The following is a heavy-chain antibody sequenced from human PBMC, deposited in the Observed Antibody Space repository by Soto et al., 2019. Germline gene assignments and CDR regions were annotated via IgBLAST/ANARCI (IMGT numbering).Heavy chain of an antibody. CDR1: GYTLTELS. Sequence: QVQLVQSGAEVKKPGASVKVSCKVSGYTLTELSMHWVRQAPGKGLEWMGGFDPEDGETIYAQKFQGRVTMTEDTSTHTAYMELSSLRSEDTSVYYCATEGPTYDILTGLNAFDIWGQGTMVTVSS. CDR2: FDPEDGET. J-gene: IGHJ3*02. V-gene: IGHV1-24*01. CDR3: ATEGPTYDILTGLNAFDI. D-gene: IGHD3-9*01.